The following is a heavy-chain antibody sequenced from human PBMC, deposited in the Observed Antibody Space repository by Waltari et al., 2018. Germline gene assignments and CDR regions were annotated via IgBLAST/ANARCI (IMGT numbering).Heavy chain of an antibody. V-gene: IGHV4-38-2*01. J-gene: IGHJ4*02. CDR2: IYHSGST. CDR1: GYSISSGYY. CDR3: ARYPDYGSGRFSY. D-gene: IGHD3-10*01. Sequence: QVQLQESGPGLVKPSETLSLTCAVSGYSISSGYYWGWIRQPPGKGLEWIGSIYHSGSTYYNPSLKSRVTISVDTSKNQFSLKLSSVTAADTAVYYCARYPDYGSGRFSYWGQGTLVTVSS.